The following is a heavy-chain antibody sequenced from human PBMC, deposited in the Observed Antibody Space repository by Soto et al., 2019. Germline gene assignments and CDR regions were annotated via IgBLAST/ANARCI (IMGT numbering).Heavy chain of an antibody. J-gene: IGHJ6*03. CDR1: SGSISSSNW. V-gene: IGHV4-4*02. D-gene: IGHD2-2*01. CDR2: IYRSGST. Sequence: QVQLQESGPGLVKPSGTLSLTCAVSSGSISSSNWWSWVRQPPGKGLEWIGEIYRSGSTNYNPSLKSRVTISVDKSKNQFSLKLSSVTAADTAVYYCARGGYCSSTSCKTPYYYYYMDVWGKGTTVTVSS. CDR3: ARGGYCSSTSCKTPYYYYYMDV.